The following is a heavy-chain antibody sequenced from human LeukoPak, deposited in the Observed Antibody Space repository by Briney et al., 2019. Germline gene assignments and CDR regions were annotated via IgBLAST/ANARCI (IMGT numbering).Heavy chain of an antibody. CDR3: ARAIAVAGKIDY. Sequence: ASVKVSCKASGYTFTGYYMHWVRQAPGQGLEWMGWINPNSGGTNYAQKFQGRVTMTRDTSISTAYMELSRPRSDDTAVYYCARAIAVAGKIDYWGQGTLVTVSS. J-gene: IGHJ4*02. D-gene: IGHD6-19*01. CDR1: GYTFTGYY. V-gene: IGHV1-2*02. CDR2: INPNSGGT.